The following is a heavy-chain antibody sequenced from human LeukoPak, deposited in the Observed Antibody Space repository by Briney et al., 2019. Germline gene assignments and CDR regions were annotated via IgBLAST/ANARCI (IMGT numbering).Heavy chain of an antibody. CDR1: GGSFSGYY. D-gene: IGHD5-18*01. CDR3: ARWGWIQLWLGSYYYYMDV. V-gene: IGHV4-34*01. Sequence: SETLSLTCAVYGGSFSGYYWSWIRQPPGKGLEWIGEINHSGSTNYNPSLKSRVTISVDTSKNQFSLKLSSVTAADTAVYYCARWGWIQLWLGSYYYYMDVWGKGTTVTVSS. CDR2: INHSGST. J-gene: IGHJ6*03.